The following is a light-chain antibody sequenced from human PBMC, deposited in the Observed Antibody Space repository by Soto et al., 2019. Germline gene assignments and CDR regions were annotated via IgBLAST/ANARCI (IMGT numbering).Light chain of an antibody. V-gene: IGKV1-27*01. Sequence: LNQSPSSLSAKDGDRVTFTCRASQDISHFLAWYQQRPGEVPRLLIYGASTLQSGVPSRFSGSGFGTDFTLTITSLQPEDVATYYCQQRSDWPPITFGQGTLLEVK. CDR1: QDISHF. CDR3: QQRSDWPPIT. CDR2: GAS. J-gene: IGKJ5*01.